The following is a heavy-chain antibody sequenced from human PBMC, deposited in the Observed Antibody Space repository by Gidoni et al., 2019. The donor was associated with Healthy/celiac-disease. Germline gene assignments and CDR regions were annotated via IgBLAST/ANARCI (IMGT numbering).Heavy chain of an antibody. Sequence: EVQLLESGGGLVQPGGSLRLSCAASGFTFSSYALSWVRQAPGKGLECVSAISGSGGSTYYADSVKGRFTISRDNSKNTLYLQMNSLRAEDTAVYYCAKERLGIPICDYWGQGTLVTVSS. D-gene: IGHD7-27*01. J-gene: IGHJ4*02. V-gene: IGHV3-23*01. CDR2: ISGSGGST. CDR1: GFTFSSYA. CDR3: AKERLGIPICDY.